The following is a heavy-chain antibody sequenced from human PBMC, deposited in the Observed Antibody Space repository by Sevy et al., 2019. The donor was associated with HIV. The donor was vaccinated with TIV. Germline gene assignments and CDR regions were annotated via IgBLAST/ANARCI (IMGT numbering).Heavy chain of an antibody. V-gene: IGHV3-30*02. Sequence: GGSLRLSCAASGFTFNSHAMHWVRQAPGKGLEWVAIIGFDGSNEYYPDSLKGRFTISRDKSNNTLYLQMNNLRAEDTSVYYCTKYKYYDNTAGFDYWGQGTLVTVSS. CDR3: TKYKYYDNTAGFDY. J-gene: IGHJ4*02. CDR2: IGFDGSNE. CDR1: GFTFNSHA. D-gene: IGHD3-16*01.